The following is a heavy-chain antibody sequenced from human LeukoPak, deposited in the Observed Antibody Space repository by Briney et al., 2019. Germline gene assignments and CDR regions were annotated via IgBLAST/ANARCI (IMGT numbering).Heavy chain of an antibody. D-gene: IGHD1-26*01. V-gene: IGHV1-69*05. Sequence: SVKVSCKASGGTFSSYAINWVRQAPGQGPEWMGGIIPIFGRANYAQKFQGSVTMTTDESTSTAYMELSSLRSEDTAVYYCARVFARSGEISGSYFYYWGQGTLVTVSS. CDR1: GGTFSSYA. CDR2: IIPIFGRA. CDR3: ARVFARSGEISGSYFYY. J-gene: IGHJ4*02.